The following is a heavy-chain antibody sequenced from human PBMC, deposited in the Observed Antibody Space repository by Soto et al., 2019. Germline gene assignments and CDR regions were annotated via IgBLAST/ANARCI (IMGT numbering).Heavy chain of an antibody. CDR1: GFTFSDYY. CDR2: ISSSGSTI. J-gene: IGHJ4*01. Sequence: GGSLRLSCAASGFTFSDYYMSWIRQAPGKGLEWVSYISSSGSTIYYADSVQGRFTISRDNAKNSLYLQMSSLRAEDTAVYYCPRDPDTAMETFDYWGQGTLVTVSS. D-gene: IGHD5-18*01. V-gene: IGHV3-11*01. CDR3: PRDPDTAMETFDY.